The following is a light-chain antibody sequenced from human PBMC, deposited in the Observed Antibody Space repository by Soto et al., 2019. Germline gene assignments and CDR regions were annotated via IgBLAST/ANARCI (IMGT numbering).Light chain of an antibody. Sequence: QSALTQPASVSVSPGQSVTISCAGTSSDVGAYKYVSWYQQHPGKAPKLMIYEVSNRPSGVSNRFSGSKSGNTASLTISGLQADDEADYYCNSYAGDIIRFVFGTGTKVTVL. J-gene: IGLJ1*01. V-gene: IGLV2-14*01. CDR1: SSDVGAYKY. CDR3: NSYAGDIIRFV. CDR2: EVS.